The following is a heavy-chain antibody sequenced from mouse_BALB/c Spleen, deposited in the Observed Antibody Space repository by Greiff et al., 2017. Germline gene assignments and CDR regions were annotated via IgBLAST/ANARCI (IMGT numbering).Heavy chain of an antibody. CDR2: ISDGGSYT. CDR3: ARAGSGCDY. CDR1: GFTFSDYY. V-gene: IGHV5-4*02. Sequence: EVNVVESGGGLVKPGGSLKLSCAASGFTFSDYYMYWVRQTPEKRLEWVATISDGGSYTYYPDSVKGRFTISRDNAKNNLYLQMSSLKSEDTAMYYCARAGSGCDYWGQGTTLTVSS. D-gene: IGHD3-1*01. J-gene: IGHJ2*01.